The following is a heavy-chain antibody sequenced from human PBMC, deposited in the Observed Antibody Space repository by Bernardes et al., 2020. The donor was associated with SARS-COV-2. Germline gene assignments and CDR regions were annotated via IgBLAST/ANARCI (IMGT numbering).Heavy chain of an antibody. Sequence: GGSLRLSCAASGFTFSSYAMHWVRQAPGKGLEWVAVISYDGSNKYYADSVKGRFTISRDNSKNTLYLQMNSLRAEDTAVYYCARDRGLIGYCSGGSCSGFDYWGQGTLVTVSS. V-gene: IGHV3-30*04. D-gene: IGHD2-15*01. CDR2: ISYDGSNK. J-gene: IGHJ4*02. CDR3: ARDRGLIGYCSGGSCSGFDY. CDR1: GFTFSSYA.